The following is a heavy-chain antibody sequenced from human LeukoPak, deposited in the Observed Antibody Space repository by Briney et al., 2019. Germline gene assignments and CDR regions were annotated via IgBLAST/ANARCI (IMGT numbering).Heavy chain of an antibody. D-gene: IGHD6-6*01. V-gene: IGHV1-8*01. CDR3: ARGWGSSSYYYYYMDV. CDR2: MNPNSGNT. Sequence: ASVKVSCKASGYTFTSYDINWVRQATGQGLEWMGWMNPNSGNTGYAQKFQGRVTMTRNTSISTAYMELSSLRSEDTAVYYCARGWGSSSYYYYYMDVWGKGTTVTVSS. J-gene: IGHJ6*03. CDR1: GYTFTSYD.